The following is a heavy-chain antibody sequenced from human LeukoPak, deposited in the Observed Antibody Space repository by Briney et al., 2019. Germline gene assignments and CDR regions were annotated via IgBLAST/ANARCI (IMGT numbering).Heavy chain of an antibody. CDR1: GGNFSSYG. CDR3: AGLQTYYYYGMDV. Sequence: ASVRVSCKATGGNFSSYGIGWVRQAPGQGLEWMGGNIPIFGTANYAQKFQGRVTITADESTSTAYMELSSLRSEDTAVYYCAGLQTYYYYGMDVWGQGTTVTVSS. CDR2: NIPIFGTA. J-gene: IGHJ6*02. V-gene: IGHV1-69*13.